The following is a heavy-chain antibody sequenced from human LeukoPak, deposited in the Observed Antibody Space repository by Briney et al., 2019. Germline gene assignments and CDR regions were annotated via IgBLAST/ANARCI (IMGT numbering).Heavy chain of an antibody. CDR2: VSGSGGST. J-gene: IGHJ4*02. D-gene: IGHD5-18*01. CDR1: GFTFSSYA. V-gene: IGHV3-23*01. Sequence: GGSLRLSCAASGFTFSSYAMSWVRLAPGKGLEWVSAVSGSGGSTYCADSVKGRFTISRDNSKNTLYLQMNSLRAEDTAVYYCAKDKELWLLSGSDYWGQGTLVTVSS. CDR3: AKDKELWLLSGSDY.